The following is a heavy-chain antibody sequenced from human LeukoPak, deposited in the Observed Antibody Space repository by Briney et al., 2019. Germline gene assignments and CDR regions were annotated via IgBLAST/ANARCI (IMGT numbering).Heavy chain of an antibody. CDR2: ISYDGNNK. D-gene: IGHD3-10*01. CDR3: ANAWELFVIDY. Sequence: GRSLRLSCAASGFTFSNYAMHWVRQAPGKGLEWVAVISYDGNNKFYADSVKGRFTISRDNSKNTLYLQMNSLRAEDTAVYYCANAWELFVIDYWGQGTLVTVSS. CDR1: GFTFSNYA. V-gene: IGHV3-30*18. J-gene: IGHJ4*02.